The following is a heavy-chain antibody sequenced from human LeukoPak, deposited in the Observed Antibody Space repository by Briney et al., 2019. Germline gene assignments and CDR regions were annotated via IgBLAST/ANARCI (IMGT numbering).Heavy chain of an antibody. J-gene: IGHJ4*02. CDR1: GYTFTSYD. Sequence: ASVKVSCKASGYTFTSYDINWGRQATGQGLEWMGWMNPNSGNTGYAQKFQGRVTITRNTSISTAYMELSSLRSEDTAVYYCARGDTMVRSPDYWGQGTLVTVSS. CDR3: ARGDTMVRSPDY. D-gene: IGHD3-10*01. V-gene: IGHV1-8*03. CDR2: MNPNSGNT.